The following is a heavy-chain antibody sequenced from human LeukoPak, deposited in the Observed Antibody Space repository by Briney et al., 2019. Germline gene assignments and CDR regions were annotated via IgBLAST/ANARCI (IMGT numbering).Heavy chain of an antibody. J-gene: IGHJ5*01. V-gene: IGHV3-30*02. D-gene: IGHD3-16*01. CDR3: SKIETFDYDTSGRHWLDS. Sequence: GGSLRLSCVASGFTFSNYGMHWVRQAPGKGLEWVSFLRYDATSNYYAESVKGRFTISRDNSKNTLYLRMNSLRTEDTAVYYCSKIETFDYDTSGRHWLDSWGQGTLVTVSS. CDR2: LRYDATSN. CDR1: GFTFSNYG.